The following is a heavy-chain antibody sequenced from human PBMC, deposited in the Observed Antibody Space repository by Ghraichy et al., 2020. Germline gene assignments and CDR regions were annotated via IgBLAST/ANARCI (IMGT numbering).Heavy chain of an antibody. CDR2: ISGSGGST. Sequence: GGSLRLSCAASGFTFTSYAMSWVRQAPGKGLEWVSAISGSGGSTYYADSVKGRFTISRDNSKNTLYLQMNSLRAEDTAVYYCANQPIMFDWGNDYYGMDVWGQGTTVTVSS. V-gene: IGHV3-23*01. CDR3: ANQPIMFDWGNDYYGMDV. CDR1: GFTFTSYA. J-gene: IGHJ6*02. D-gene: IGHD3-9*01.